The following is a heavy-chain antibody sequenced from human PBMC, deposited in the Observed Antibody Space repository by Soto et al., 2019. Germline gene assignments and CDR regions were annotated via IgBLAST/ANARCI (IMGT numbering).Heavy chain of an antibody. D-gene: IGHD3-3*01. V-gene: IGHV3-21*01. Sequence: EVQLVESGGGLVKPGGSLRLSCAASGFTFSSYSMNWVRQAPGKGLEWVSSISSSSSYIYYADSVKGRFTISRDNAKNSLYRQMNSLRAEDTAVYYCARQGVVIFNYFDYWGQGTLVTVSS. CDR3: ARQGVVIFNYFDY. CDR1: GFTFSSYS. CDR2: ISSSSSYI. J-gene: IGHJ4*02.